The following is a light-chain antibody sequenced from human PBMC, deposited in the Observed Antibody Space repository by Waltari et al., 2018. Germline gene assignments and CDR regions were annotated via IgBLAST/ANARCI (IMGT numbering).Light chain of an antibody. Sequence: QSALTQPASVSGSPGQSITISCTGTSGDIGRHNFVSWYQQPPGKAPRLMIFDVSNRPSGVSHRSSVSKSGNAASLTISGLQAEDEADYYCSTYSPSGTPYVFGTGTEVTVL. CDR3: STYSPSGTPYV. V-gene: IGLV2-14*03. CDR2: DVS. CDR1: SGDIGRHNF. J-gene: IGLJ1*01.